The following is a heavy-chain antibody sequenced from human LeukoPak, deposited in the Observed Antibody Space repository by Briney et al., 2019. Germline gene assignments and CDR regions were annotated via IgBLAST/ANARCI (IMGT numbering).Heavy chain of an antibody. V-gene: IGHV4-4*07. CDR2: IYMSGNT. CDR1: GGSISSYY. J-gene: IGHJ3*02. Sequence: SETLSLTCTVSGGSISSYYWSWIRQPAGKGLELIGRIYMSGNTNYNPSLKSRVTMSVDTSRNQFSLKLNSVTAADTAVYYCARGLVELADAFDIWGQGTMVTVSS. D-gene: IGHD3-16*01. CDR3: ARGLVELADAFDI.